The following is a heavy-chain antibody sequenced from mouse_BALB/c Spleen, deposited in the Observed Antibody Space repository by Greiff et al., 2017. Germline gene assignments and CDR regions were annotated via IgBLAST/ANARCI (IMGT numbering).Heavy chain of an antibody. V-gene: IGHV1S81*02. CDR2: INPSNGRT. J-gene: IGHJ2*01. D-gene: IGHD2-3*01. CDR3: ARFGLLRYFDY. CDR1: GYTFTSYW. Sequence: VQLQQSGAELVKPGASVKLSCKASGYTFTSYWMHWVKQRPGQGLEWIGEINPSNGRTNYNEKFKSKATLTVDKSSSTAYMQLSSLTSEDSAVYYCARFGLLRYFDYWGQGTTLTVSS.